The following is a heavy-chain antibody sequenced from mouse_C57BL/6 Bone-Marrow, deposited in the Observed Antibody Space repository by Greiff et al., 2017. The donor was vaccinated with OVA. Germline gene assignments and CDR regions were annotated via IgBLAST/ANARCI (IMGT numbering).Heavy chain of an antibody. J-gene: IGHJ1*03. D-gene: IGHD3-3*01. Sequence: EVKLMESGGGLVQSGRSLRLSCATSGFTFSDFYMEWVRQAPGKGLEWIAASRNKANDYTTEYSASVKGRFIVSRDTSQSILYLQMNALRAEDTAIDYCARDGGTGWYFDVWGTGTTVTVSS. V-gene: IGHV7-1*01. CDR1: GFTFSDFY. CDR3: ARDGGTGWYFDV. CDR2: SRNKANDYTT.